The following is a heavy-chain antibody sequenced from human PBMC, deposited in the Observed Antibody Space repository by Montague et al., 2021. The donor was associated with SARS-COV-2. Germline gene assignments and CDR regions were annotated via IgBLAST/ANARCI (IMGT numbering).Heavy chain of an antibody. D-gene: IGHD3-9*01. Sequence: TLSLTCTVSGGSISSGGYYWSWIRQHPGKGLEWIGYIYYSGSTYCNPSLKSRVTISVDTSKNQFSLKLSSVTAADTAVYYCARVKTPRYYDILTGYSKYYGMDVWGQGTTVTVSS. J-gene: IGHJ6*02. CDR1: GGSISSGGYY. CDR2: IYYSGST. CDR3: ARVKTPRYYDILTGYSKYYGMDV. V-gene: IGHV4-31*03.